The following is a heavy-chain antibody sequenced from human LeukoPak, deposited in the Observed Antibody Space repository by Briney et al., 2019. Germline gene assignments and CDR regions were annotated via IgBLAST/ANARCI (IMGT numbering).Heavy chain of an antibody. CDR1: GFTVSSNY. CDR3: ARAVDTAMLWDY. D-gene: IGHD5-18*01. Sequence: GGSLRLSCAASGFTVSSNYMSWVRQAPGKGLEWVSVIYSGGGTYYADSVKGRFTISRDNSKNTLYLQMNSLRAEDTAVYYCARAVDTAMLWDYWGQGTLVTVSS. V-gene: IGHV3-53*01. J-gene: IGHJ4*02. CDR2: IYSGGGT.